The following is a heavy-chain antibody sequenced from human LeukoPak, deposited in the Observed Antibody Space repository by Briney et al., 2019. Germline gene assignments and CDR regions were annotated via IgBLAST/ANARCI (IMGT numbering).Heavy chain of an antibody. CDR2: ITSSGTGT. D-gene: IGHD3-22*01. CDR3: AKDRPYYYDSRGHYYRRNGDY. Sequence: GGSLRLSCAASGFTFNIYAMSWVRQAPGKGLEWVSSITSSGTGTFYADSVKGRFTISRDNSESTLYLQKNSLRAEETAVYYCAKDRPYYYDSRGHYYRRNGDYWGQGTLVTVSS. CDR1: GFTFNIYA. J-gene: IGHJ4*02. V-gene: IGHV3-23*01.